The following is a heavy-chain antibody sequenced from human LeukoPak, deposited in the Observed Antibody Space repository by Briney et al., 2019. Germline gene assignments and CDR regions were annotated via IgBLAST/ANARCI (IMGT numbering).Heavy chain of an antibody. CDR3: ATTVISGSDGMDV. CDR2: IYSGGST. D-gene: IGHD4-11*01. CDR1: GFTVSNKY. J-gene: IGHJ6*02. V-gene: IGHV3-53*01. Sequence: GGSLRLSCAASGFTVSNKYMAWVRQAPGKGLEWVSVIYSGGSTYYADSVKGRFTISRDNSKNTVHLQMNRLRAEDTAVYYCATTVISGSDGMDVWGQGTTVTVSS.